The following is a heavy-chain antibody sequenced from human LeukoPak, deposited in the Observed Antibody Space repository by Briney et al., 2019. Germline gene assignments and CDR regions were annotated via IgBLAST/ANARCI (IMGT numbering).Heavy chain of an antibody. CDR2: ISSSSSYI. V-gene: IGHV3-21*01. D-gene: IGHD1-26*01. Sequence: GGSLRLSCAASAFTFSSYSMNWVRQAPGKGLEWVSYISSSSSYIYYADSVKGRFTISRDNAKNSLYLQMNSLRADDTAVYYCARDFYSGSYYEYYFDYWGQGTLVTVSS. CDR1: AFTFSSYS. CDR3: ARDFYSGSYYEYYFDY. J-gene: IGHJ4*02.